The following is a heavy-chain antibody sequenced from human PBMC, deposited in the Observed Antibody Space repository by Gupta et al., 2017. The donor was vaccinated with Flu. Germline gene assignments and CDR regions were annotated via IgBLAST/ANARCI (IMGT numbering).Heavy chain of an antibody. J-gene: IGHJ4*02. CDR1: SSSVYS. CDR3: ARRPLRNLDCRKYYFDS. V-gene: IGHV4-34*01. D-gene: IGHD3-9*01. CDR2: INHYGIT. Sequence: SSSVYSWGWIRQAPGRGLEWIGEINHYGITNYNPSLKSRVKISVDAPKNQFSLRLTSVTAADTAVFFCARRPLRNLDCRKYYFDSWSQGTLVIVSS.